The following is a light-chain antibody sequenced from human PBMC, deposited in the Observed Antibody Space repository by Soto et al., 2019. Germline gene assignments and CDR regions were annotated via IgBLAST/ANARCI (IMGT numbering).Light chain of an antibody. J-gene: IGKJ1*01. CDR2: AAS. Sequence: DIQMTQSPSSVSASVGDRVTITCRASQDITIWLAWYQQKPGKAPNLLISAASDLQSGVPSRFSGSGSGTDFTLTISSLRPEDFATYYCQQANTFPWTFGQGTKVEI. CDR1: QDITIW. CDR3: QQANTFPWT. V-gene: IGKV1-12*01.